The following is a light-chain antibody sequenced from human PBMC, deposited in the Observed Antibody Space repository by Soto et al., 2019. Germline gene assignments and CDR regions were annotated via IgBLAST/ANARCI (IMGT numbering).Light chain of an antibody. V-gene: IGKV3-20*01. CDR3: RQDHNSLWT. Sequence: EIVLTQSPGTLSLSPGERATLSCSASQSVSSRFLAWYQQKPGQAPRLLVYGVSTMATGIPDRFSGSGSGTRFLLTISLLEAEDAAVYYGRQDHNSLWTFGQGTRVEIK. CDR1: QSVSSRF. J-gene: IGKJ1*01. CDR2: GVS.